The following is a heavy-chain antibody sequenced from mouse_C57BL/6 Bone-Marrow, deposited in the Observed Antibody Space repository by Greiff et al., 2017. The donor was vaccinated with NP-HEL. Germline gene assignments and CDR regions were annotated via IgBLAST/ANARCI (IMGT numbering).Heavy chain of an antibody. CDR1: GFTFSSYA. CDR2: ISDGGSYT. J-gene: IGHJ3*01. CDR3: ASLLRWGFAY. V-gene: IGHV5-4*01. D-gene: IGHD1-2*01. Sequence: DVQLVESGGGLVKPGGSLKLSCAASGFTFSSYAMSWVRQTPEKRLEWVATISDGGSYTYYPDNVKGRFTISRDNAKNNLYLQMSHLKSEDTAMYYCASLLRWGFAYWGQGTLVTVSA.